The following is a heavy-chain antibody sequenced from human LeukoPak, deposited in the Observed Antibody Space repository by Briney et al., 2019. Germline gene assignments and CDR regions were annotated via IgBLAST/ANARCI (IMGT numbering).Heavy chain of an antibody. D-gene: IGHD3-10*01. CDR1: GFTFSNAW. CDR2: IKQDGSEK. V-gene: IGHV3-7*01. CDR3: ARGLLWLF. J-gene: IGHJ4*02. Sequence: GGSLRLSCAASGFTFSNAWMSWVRQAPGKGLEWVVNIKQDGSEKYYVDSVKGRFTISRDNAKNSVYLQMNSLRVEDTAVYYCARGLLWLFGGQGTLVTVSS.